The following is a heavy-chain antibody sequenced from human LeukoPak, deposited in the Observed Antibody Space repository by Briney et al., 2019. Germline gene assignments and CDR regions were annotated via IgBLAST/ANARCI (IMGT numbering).Heavy chain of an antibody. J-gene: IGHJ4*02. CDR3: AREGAAAGTWYFDY. V-gene: IGHV4-4*02. D-gene: IGHD6-13*01. CDR2: IYQSGST. CDR1: GGSIRSSNW. Sequence: PSETLSPTCAVSGGSIRSSNWGSWARRPPGKGLEWIGEIYQSGSTNYNPSLKSRVTIPVDKSKNQFPLKLSSVTAADTAVYYCAREGAAAGTWYFDYWGQGTLVTVSS.